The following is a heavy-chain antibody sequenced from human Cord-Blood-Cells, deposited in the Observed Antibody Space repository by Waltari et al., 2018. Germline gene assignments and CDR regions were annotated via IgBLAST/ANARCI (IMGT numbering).Heavy chain of an antibody. J-gene: IGHJ6*02. CDR1: GYTFTSYA. Sequence: QVQLVQSGSELKKPGASVKVPYKASGYTFTSYAMNWVRQAPGQGLEWMGWINTNTGNPTYAQGFTGRFVFSLDTSVSTAYLQIGSLKAEDTVVYYCARDTLEWLSYYYGMDVWGQGTTVTVSS. CDR3: ARDTLEWLSYYYGMDV. V-gene: IGHV7-4-1*01. D-gene: IGHD3-3*01. CDR2: INTNTGNP.